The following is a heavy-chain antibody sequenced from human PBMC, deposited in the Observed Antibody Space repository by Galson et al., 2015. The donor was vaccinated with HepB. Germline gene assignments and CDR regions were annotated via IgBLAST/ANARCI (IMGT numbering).Heavy chain of an antibody. CDR3: AKDGSIAAAGIYDY. CDR1: GFTFSSYG. Sequence: SLRLSCAASGFTFSSYGMHWVRQAPGKGLEWVAVISYDGSNKYYADSVKGRFTISRDNSKNTLYLQMNSLRAEDTAVYYCAKDGSIAAAGIYDYWGQGTLVTVSS. V-gene: IGHV3-30*18. D-gene: IGHD6-13*01. J-gene: IGHJ4*02. CDR2: ISYDGSNK.